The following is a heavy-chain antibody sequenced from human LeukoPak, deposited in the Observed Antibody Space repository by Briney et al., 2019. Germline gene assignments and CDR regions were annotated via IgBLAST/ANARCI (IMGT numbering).Heavy chain of an antibody. Sequence: PGGSLRLTCLGSGFNFRYFWMSWVRQAPGKGLEWVANINHDGRETYYADSVKGRFTISRDNSKNTLYLQMNSLRAEDTAVYYCAKDPVGATPDYWGQGTLVTVSS. J-gene: IGHJ4*02. CDR3: AKDPVGATPDY. V-gene: IGHV3-7*03. CDR1: GFNFRYFW. D-gene: IGHD1-26*01. CDR2: INHDGRET.